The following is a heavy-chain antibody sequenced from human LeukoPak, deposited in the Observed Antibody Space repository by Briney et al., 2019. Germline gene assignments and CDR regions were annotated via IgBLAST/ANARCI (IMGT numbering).Heavy chain of an antibody. J-gene: IGHJ6*02. CDR3: ARLGYSYGYYYYGMDV. CDR1: GFTFSSYS. V-gene: IGHV3-21*01. Sequence: GGSLRLSCAASGFTFSSYSVNWVRRAPGKGLEWVSSISSSSSYIYYADSVKGRFTISRDNAKNSLYLQMNSLRAEDTAVYYCARLGYSYGYYYYGMDVWGQGTTVTVSS. CDR2: ISSSSSYI. D-gene: IGHD5-18*01.